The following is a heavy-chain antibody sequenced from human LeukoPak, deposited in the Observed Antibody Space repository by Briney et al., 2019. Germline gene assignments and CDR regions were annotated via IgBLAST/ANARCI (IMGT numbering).Heavy chain of an antibody. CDR1: GFTFSTFS. CDR3: ARTCDGGSCFDH. D-gene: IGHD2-15*01. Sequence: GGSLRLSCTASGFTFSTFSMNWVRQAPGQGLEWVSSISSRGNYIYYIDSVRGRFTISRDIAKNSVYLQMNSLRAEDTAIYYCARTCDGGSCFDHWGQGTVVSVSS. V-gene: IGHV3-21*01. CDR2: ISSRGNYI. J-gene: IGHJ5*02.